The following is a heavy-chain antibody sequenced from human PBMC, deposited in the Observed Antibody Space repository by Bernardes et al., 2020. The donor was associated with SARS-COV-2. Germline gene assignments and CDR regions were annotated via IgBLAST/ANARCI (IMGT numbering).Heavy chain of an antibody. J-gene: IGHJ5*02. Sequence: SETLSLTCAVYGGSFRGYYWSWIRKPPGKGLEWIGEINHSGSTNYNPSLKSRVTISVDTSKNQFSLKLRSVTAADTAVYYCARGRYSSSWYGDRNWFDPWGQGTLVTVSS. CDR1: GGSFRGYY. D-gene: IGHD6-13*01. CDR3: ARGRYSSSWYGDRNWFDP. V-gene: IGHV4-34*01. CDR2: INHSGST.